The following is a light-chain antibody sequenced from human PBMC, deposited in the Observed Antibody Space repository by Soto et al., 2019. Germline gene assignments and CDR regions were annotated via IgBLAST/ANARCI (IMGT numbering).Light chain of an antibody. CDR1: QSVSSN. J-gene: IGKJ1*01. CDR2: GAS. V-gene: IGKV3D-15*01. Sequence: EIVMTQSPATLSVSPGERATLSCRASQSVSSNLAWYQQKPGQAPSLLIYGASIRATGIPARFSGSGSGTEFTLTISSLQSEDFAVYDCQQYNNWPSFGRGTKVEIK. CDR3: QQYNNWPS.